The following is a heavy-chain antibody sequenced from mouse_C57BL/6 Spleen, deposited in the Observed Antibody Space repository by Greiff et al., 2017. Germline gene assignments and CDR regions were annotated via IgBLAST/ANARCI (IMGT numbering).Heavy chain of an antibody. D-gene: IGHD1-1*01. CDR1: GFTFNTYA. CDR3: VRGRITTVVGDYYAMDY. V-gene: IGHV10-3*01. CDR2: IRSKSSNYAT. Sequence: EVQLVESGGGLVQPKGSLKLSCAASGFTFNTYAMHWVRQAPGTGLEWVARIRSKSSNYATYYADSVKDRFTISRDDSQSMLYLQMNNLKTEDTAMYYCVRGRITTVVGDYYAMDYWGQGTSVTVSS. J-gene: IGHJ4*01.